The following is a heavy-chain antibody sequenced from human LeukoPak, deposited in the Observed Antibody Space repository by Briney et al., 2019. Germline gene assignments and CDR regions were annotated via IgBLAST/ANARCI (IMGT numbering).Heavy chain of an antibody. CDR1: GYTFTVYY. Sequence: GASVTVSCTASGYTFTVYYMHWVRQAPGQGLEWMGWINPNSGGTNYAQKFQGRVTMTRDTSISTAYMELSRLRSDDTAVYYCARGDSSGVDYWGQGTLVTVSS. D-gene: IGHD3-22*01. V-gene: IGHV1-2*02. CDR3: ARGDSSGVDY. CDR2: INPNSGGT. J-gene: IGHJ4*02.